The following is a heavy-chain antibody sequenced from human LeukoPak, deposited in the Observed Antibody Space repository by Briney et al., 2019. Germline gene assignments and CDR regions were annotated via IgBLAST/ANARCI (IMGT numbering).Heavy chain of an antibody. CDR3: ARRDGYGAYDI. CDR1: GYSFTSYW. V-gene: IGHV5-51*01. J-gene: IGHJ3*02. CDR2: LYPGDSDI. D-gene: IGHD5-24*01. Sequence: GESLKISCKGSGYSFTSYWIGWVRQMPGKGLEWMGILYPGDSDISYSPSLQGQVTRSTDKSISTAYLQWSSLKASDTAMYYCARRDGYGAYDIWGQGTMVTVSS.